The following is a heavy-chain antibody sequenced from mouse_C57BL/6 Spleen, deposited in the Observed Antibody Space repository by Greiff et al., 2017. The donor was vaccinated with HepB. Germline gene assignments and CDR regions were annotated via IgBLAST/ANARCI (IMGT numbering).Heavy chain of an antibody. D-gene: IGHD1-1*01. J-gene: IGHJ3*01. Sequence: EVKVVESEGGLVQPGSSMKLSCTASGFTFSDYYMAWVRQVPEKGLEWVANINYDGSSTYYLDSLKSRFIISRDNAKNILYLQMSSLKSEDTATYYCARGSSYGFAYWGQGTLVTVSA. V-gene: IGHV5-16*01. CDR2: INYDGSST. CDR1: GFTFSDYY. CDR3: ARGSSYGFAY.